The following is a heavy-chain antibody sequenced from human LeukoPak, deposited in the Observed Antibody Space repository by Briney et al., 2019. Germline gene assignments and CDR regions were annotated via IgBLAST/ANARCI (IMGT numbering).Heavy chain of an antibody. V-gene: IGHV4-39*07. Sequence: PSETLSLTCTVSGGSISSSSYYWGWIRQPPGKGLEWIGSIYYSGSTYYNPSLKSRVTISVDTSKSQFSLKLSSVTAADTAVYYCASLSFRGYDSSGYGTFDIWGQGTMVTVSS. CDR2: IYYSGST. J-gene: IGHJ3*02. D-gene: IGHD3-22*01. CDR1: GGSISSSSYY. CDR3: ASLSFRGYDSSGYGTFDI.